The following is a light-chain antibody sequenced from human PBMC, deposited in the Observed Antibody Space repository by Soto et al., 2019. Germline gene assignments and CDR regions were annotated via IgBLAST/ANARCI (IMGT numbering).Light chain of an antibody. CDR3: QQYSSYSSLT. J-gene: IGKJ4*01. Sequence: DIQMTQSPSTLSASVGDRVTITCRASQTVNSWLAWYQQKPGEVPKLLIYKASTLYSGVPSRFSGSGSGTEFTLTISCLQPDDFATYYCQQYSSYSSLTFGGGTKV. CDR2: KAS. CDR1: QTVNSW. V-gene: IGKV1-5*03.